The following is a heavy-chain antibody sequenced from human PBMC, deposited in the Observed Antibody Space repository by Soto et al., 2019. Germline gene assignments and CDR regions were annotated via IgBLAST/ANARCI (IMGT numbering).Heavy chain of an antibody. D-gene: IGHD2-15*01. CDR1: GYTFTSYY. CDR3: ARGNIVVVVAATPPYYYGMDV. CDR2: IIPIFGTA. Sequence: SVKVSCKASGYTFTSYYMHWVRQAPGQGLEWMGGIIPIFGTANYAQKFQGRVTITADESTSTAYMELSSLRSEDTAVYYCARGNIVVVVAATPPYYYGMDVWGQGTTVTVSS. J-gene: IGHJ6*02. V-gene: IGHV1-69*13.